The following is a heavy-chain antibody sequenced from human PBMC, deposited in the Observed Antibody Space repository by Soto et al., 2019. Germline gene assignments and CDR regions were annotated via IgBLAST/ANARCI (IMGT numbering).Heavy chain of an antibody. CDR1: GFTFSSYA. D-gene: IGHD6-19*01. Sequence: GGSLRLSCAASGFTFSSYAMHWVRQAPGKGLEWVAVISYDGSNKYYADSVKGRFTISRDNSKNTLYLQMNSLRAEDTAVYYCARVTQWLAPFYFDYWGQGTLVTVSS. J-gene: IGHJ4*02. V-gene: IGHV3-30-3*01. CDR3: ARVTQWLAPFYFDY. CDR2: ISYDGSNK.